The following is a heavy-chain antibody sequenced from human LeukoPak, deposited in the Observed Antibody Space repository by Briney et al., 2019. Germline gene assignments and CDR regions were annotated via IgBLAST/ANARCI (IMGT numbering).Heavy chain of an antibody. V-gene: IGHV4-39*07. CDR1: GGSISSGGYY. CDR2: IYHSGST. D-gene: IGHD4-17*01. Sequence: PSETLSFTCTVSGGSISSGGYYWGWIRQPPGKGLEWIGSIYHSGSTYYNPSLKSRVTISVDTSKNQFSLKLSSVTAADTAVYYCARVRRTTALYGMDVWGQGTTVTVSS. CDR3: ARVRRTTALYGMDV. J-gene: IGHJ6*02.